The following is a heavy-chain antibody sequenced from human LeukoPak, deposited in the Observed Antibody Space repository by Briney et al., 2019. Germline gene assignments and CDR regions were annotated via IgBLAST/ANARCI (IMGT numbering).Heavy chain of an antibody. CDR1: GGSIRSDY. V-gene: IGHV4-59*01. Sequence: SETLSLTCNVSGGSIRSDYWSWIRQSPGKGLEWIGYIYYSATTHYTPSLQSRVTISVDTSKNQLSLQMTSVTATDTAVYYCARGAHGYVGWFDSWGQGTLVTVSS. D-gene: IGHD3-16*01. CDR3: ARGAHGYVGWFDS. J-gene: IGHJ5*01. CDR2: IYYSATT.